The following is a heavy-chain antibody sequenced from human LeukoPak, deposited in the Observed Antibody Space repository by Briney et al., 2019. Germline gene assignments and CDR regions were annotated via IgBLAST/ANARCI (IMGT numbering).Heavy chain of an antibody. Sequence: GRSLRLSCAASGFTFSSYAMHWVRQAPGKGLEWVAVISYDGSNKYYADSVKGRFTISRDNSKNTLYLQMNSLRAEDTAVYYCASKVVVVAATPFHFDYWGQGTLVTVSS. CDR2: ISYDGSNK. D-gene: IGHD2-15*01. V-gene: IGHV3-30-3*01. J-gene: IGHJ4*02. CDR3: ASKVVVVAATPFHFDY. CDR1: GFTFSSYA.